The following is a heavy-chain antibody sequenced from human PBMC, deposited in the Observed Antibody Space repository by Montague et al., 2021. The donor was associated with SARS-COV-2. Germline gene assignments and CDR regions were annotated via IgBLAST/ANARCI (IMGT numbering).Heavy chain of an antibody. J-gene: IGHJ4*02. CDR1: GFTFSDYY. CDR2: ISSSSSFR. Sequence: SLRLSCAASGFTFSDYYMSWIRQAPGKGLEWVSYISSSSSFRNYADSVKGRFTISGDNAKNSLYLQMNSLRVEDTAVYFCGRARITFFGVVIGPLDYWGQGTLVTVSS. D-gene: IGHD3-3*01. CDR3: GRARITFFGVVIGPLDY. V-gene: IGHV3-11*05.